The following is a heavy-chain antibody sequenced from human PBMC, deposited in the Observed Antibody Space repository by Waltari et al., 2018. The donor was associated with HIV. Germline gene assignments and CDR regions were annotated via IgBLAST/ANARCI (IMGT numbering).Heavy chain of an antibody. CDR3: ARYYGDGGVCWYFDL. D-gene: IGHD3-10*01. J-gene: IGHJ2*01. Sequence: QVQLQASGPGLVKPSQTLSLTCTVSGGSISRGPTYWCWVRQHPVKGLEWIGCIRYSDSTYDTPSIKSRVTISVDTTKNHFDMRGSSVTAAETAVDYCARYYGDGGVCWYFDLWGRGTLVTVSS. CDR2: IRYSDST. V-gene: IGHV4-31*03. CDR1: GGSISRGPTY.